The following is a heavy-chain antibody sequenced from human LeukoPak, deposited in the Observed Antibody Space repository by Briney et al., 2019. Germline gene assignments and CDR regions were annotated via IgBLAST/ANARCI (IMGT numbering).Heavy chain of an antibody. D-gene: IGHD2/OR15-2a*01. CDR2: INSRSNYI. J-gene: IGHJ4*02. CDR3: ARDKVSVIPALDY. CDR1: GFTFSNHN. Sequence: GGSLRLSCEASGFTFSNHNMNWVRQAPGKGLEWVSSINSRSNYIYYADSVKGRFTISRHNAKESLYLQMNSLRAEDTALYFCARDKVSVIPALDYWGQGTLVIVSS. V-gene: IGHV3-21*01.